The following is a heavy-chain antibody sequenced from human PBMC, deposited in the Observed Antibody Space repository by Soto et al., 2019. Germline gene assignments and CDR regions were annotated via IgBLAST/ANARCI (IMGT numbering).Heavy chain of an antibody. D-gene: IGHD2-2*01. CDR1: GFNFNNYA. V-gene: IGHV3-30*03. CDR2: ISDDGSKE. CDR3: ARVDIVVVRAATEYFGY. J-gene: IGHJ4*02. Sequence: PGGSLRLSCAASGFNFNNYAMHWVRQAPGKGLEWVTLISDDGSKEYFADSVKGRFTVSRDNAKNTLYLQMNSLRAEDTAVYYCARVDIVVVRAATEYFGYRGQGPLVTVSS.